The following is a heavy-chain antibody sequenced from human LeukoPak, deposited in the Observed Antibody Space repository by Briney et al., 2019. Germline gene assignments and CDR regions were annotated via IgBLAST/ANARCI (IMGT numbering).Heavy chain of an antibody. CDR3: AKDTAARPYYMDV. CDR2: ISWNSGSI. D-gene: IGHD6-6*01. J-gene: IGHJ6*03. CDR1: GFTFDDYA. Sequence: GGSLRLSCAASGFTFDDYAMHWVRQAPGKGLEWVSGISWNSGSIGYADSVKGRFTISRDNAKNSLYLQMNSLRAEDMALYYCAKDTAARPYYMDVWGKGTTVTVSS. V-gene: IGHV3-9*03.